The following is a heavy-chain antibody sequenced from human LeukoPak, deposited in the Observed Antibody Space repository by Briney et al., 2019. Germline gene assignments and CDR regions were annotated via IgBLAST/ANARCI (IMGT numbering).Heavy chain of an antibody. J-gene: IGHJ4*02. CDR3: ARTTHTDY. V-gene: IGHV3-7*01. CDR2: IKEDSSEK. D-gene: IGHD1-1*01. Sequence: PGGSLRLSCAAYGFTFNTYWMTWVRQPPGKGLEWVATIKEDSSEKYYVDSVRGRFTISRDNAENSLYLQMNSLRVEDTAVYYCARTTHTDYWGQGTLVTVSS. CDR1: GFTFNTYW.